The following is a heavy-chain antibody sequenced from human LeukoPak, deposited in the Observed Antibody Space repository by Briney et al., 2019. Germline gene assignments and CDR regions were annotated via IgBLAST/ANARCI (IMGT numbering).Heavy chain of an antibody. Sequence: GSLRLSCAASGFTFSGHWMSWVRRAPGKGLEWVASIKEDGTKQYFVDSVKGRFTISRDNAKSSLYLQMNSLRVEDTAVYYCARDPPPPLDAFDIWGQGTMVTVSS. CDR2: IKEDGTKQ. CDR3: ARDPPPPLDAFDI. CDR1: GFTFSGHW. V-gene: IGHV3-7*01. J-gene: IGHJ3*02.